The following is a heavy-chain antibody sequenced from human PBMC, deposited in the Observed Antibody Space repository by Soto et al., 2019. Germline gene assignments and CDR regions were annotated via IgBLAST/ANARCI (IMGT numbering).Heavy chain of an antibody. CDR3: ATSVGAIGYRFFNMDV. D-gene: IGHD5-12*01. V-gene: IGHV1-69*01. J-gene: IGHJ6*02. Sequence: QVHLVQSGAEVKESGSSVKVSYKSSGGSFSSSAITWVRQAPGQGLEWMGRIIPMYGTTFYAQTFQGRVTITADESTSTVYMHLSSLKSEDTASYFCATSVGAIGYRFFNMDVWGQGTTVTVSS. CDR2: IIPMYGTT. CDR1: GGSFSSSA.